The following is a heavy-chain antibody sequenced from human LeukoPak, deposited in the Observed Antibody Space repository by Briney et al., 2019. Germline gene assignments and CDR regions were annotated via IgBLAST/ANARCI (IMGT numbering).Heavy chain of an antibody. J-gene: IGHJ4*02. CDR1: GFTFSSYA. CDR2: ISGSGGST. V-gene: IGHV3-23*01. Sequence: GGSLRLSCAASGFTFSSYAMSWVRQAPGKGLEWVSAISGSGGSTYYADSVKGRFTISRDNSKNTLYLQMNSLRAQDTAVYYCAKKGRYYDSSGYYSLDYWGQGTLVTVSS. CDR3: AKKGRYYDSSGYYSLDY. D-gene: IGHD3-22*01.